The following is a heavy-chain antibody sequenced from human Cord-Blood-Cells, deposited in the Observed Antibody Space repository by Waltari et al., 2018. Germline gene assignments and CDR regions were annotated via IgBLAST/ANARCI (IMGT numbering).Heavy chain of an antibody. V-gene: IGHV4-34*01. D-gene: IGHD6-19*01. CDR2: INHSGST. J-gene: IGHJ1*01. CDR1: GGSFSGYY. CDR3: ARRSGWYHAEYFQH. Sequence: QVQLQQWGAGLLKPSETLSLTCAVYGGSFSGYYWSWIRQPPGKGLEWIGEINHSGSTNYNPSLKSRVTISVDTSKNQFSLKLSSVTAADTAVYYCARRSGWYHAEYFQHWGQDTLVTVSS.